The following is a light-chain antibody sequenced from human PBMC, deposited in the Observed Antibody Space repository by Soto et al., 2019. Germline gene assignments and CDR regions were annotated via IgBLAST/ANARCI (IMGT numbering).Light chain of an antibody. CDR3: QQFDNFPLT. CDR1: QGITNY. J-gene: IGKJ4*01. V-gene: IGKV1-33*01. Sequence: DIQMTQSPSSLSASVGDRVTITCQASQGITNYLNWYQQKPGKAPTLLIYDASNLEIGVPSRFSGSGSGTDFTFTISSLQPEDIATYYCQQFDNFPLTFGGGTTVEIK. CDR2: DAS.